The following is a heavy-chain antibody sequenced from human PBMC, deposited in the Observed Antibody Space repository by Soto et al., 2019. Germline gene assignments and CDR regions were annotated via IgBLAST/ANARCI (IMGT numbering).Heavy chain of an antibody. Sequence: VQLVESGGGLVQPGGSLRLSCAASGFTFSSYWMHWVRQAPGKGLVWVSRINSDGSSTSYADSVKGRFTISRDNAKNTLYLQMNSLRAEDTAVYYCASPYCSSTSCRSYWYFDLWGRGTLVTVSS. V-gene: IGHV3-74*01. D-gene: IGHD2-2*01. CDR2: INSDGSST. J-gene: IGHJ2*01. CDR3: ASPYCSSTSCRSYWYFDL. CDR1: GFTFSSYW.